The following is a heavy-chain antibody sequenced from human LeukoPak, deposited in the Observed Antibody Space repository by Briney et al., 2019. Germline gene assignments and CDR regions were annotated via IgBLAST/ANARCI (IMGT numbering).Heavy chain of an antibody. CDR3: ARSAVRGSSLGYYYYYMDV. V-gene: IGHV4-4*07. J-gene: IGHJ6*03. CDR2: IYTSGST. CDR1: GGSISSYY. Sequence: SETLSLTCTVSGGSISSYYWSWIRQPAGKGLEWIGRIYTSGSTNYNPSLKSRVTMSVDTSKNQFSLKLSSVTAADAAVYYCARSAVRGSSLGYYYYYMDVWGKGTTVTVSS. D-gene: IGHD6-6*01.